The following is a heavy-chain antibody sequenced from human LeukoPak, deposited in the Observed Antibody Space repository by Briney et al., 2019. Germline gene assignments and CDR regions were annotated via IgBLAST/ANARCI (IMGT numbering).Heavy chain of an antibody. CDR1: GGTFINYS. CDR3: ARAPSDYADDGLAGSDSEYFPH. CDR2: IIPILGVE. Sequence: SVKVSCKASGGTFINYSISWVRQAPGQGLEWMGKIIPILGVENYAQKFQGRVTMTADKATNTAYMELSSLTSDDTAVYYCARAPSDYADDGLAGSDSEYFPHWGQGTQVTVSS. D-gene: IGHD4-17*01. J-gene: IGHJ1*01. V-gene: IGHV1-69*04.